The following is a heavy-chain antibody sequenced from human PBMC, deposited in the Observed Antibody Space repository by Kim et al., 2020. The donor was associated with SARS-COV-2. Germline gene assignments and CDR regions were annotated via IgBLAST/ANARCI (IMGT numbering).Heavy chain of an antibody. J-gene: IGHJ4*02. V-gene: IGHV1-3*01. Sequence: ASVKVSCKASGYTFTSYAMHWVRQAPGQRLEWMGWINAGNGNTKYSQKFQGRVTITRDTSASTAYMELSSLRSEDTAGYYCARPNYDILTGYYKRTGYFDYWGQGTLVTVSS. D-gene: IGHD3-9*01. CDR2: INAGNGNT. CDR1: GYTFTSYA. CDR3: ARPNYDILTGYYKRTGYFDY.